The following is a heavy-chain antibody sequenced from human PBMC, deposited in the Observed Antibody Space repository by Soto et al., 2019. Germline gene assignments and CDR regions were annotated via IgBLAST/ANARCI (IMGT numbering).Heavy chain of an antibody. J-gene: IGHJ4*02. Sequence: ASVKVSCKASGYTFTNYYMHWVRQAPGQGLEWMGRIIPRGGRATYPQKFQGRVTMTTDKSTSTAYMELSSLRSEDTAVYYCARGYRGYHSIDYWGQGTLVTVSS. CDR1: GYTFTNYY. CDR2: IIPRGGRA. D-gene: IGHD5-18*01. CDR3: ARGYRGYHSIDY. V-gene: IGHV1-46*01.